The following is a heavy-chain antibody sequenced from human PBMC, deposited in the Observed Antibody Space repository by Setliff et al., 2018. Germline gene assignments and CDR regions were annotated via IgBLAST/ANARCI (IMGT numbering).Heavy chain of an antibody. CDR2: ISPYSGNT. Sequence: ASVKVSCKTSGFGFTTFGFSGVRQAPGQGLEWLGSISPYSGNTNYPQWLQDRVTMTIDPSATTVYMELQSLSXDDTPVYYCLRTSPPXVFLAADFDFWGQGTPVTVSS. D-gene: IGHD6-19*01. V-gene: IGHV1-18*01. CDR1: GFGFTTFG. J-gene: IGHJ4*02. CDR3: LRTSPPXVFLAADFDF.